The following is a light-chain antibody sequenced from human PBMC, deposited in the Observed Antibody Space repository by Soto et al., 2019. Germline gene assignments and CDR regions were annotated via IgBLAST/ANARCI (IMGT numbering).Light chain of an antibody. CDR1: SSNIGSNY. CDR2: RNN. CDR3: AAWDDSLIGFYV. V-gene: IGLV1-47*01. J-gene: IGLJ1*01. Sequence: QSVLTQPPSASGTPGQRVTFSCSGSSSNIGSNYVYWYQQLPGTAPKLLIYRNNQRPSGVPDRFSGSKSGTSASLAISGLRSEDEADYYCAAWDDSLIGFYVFGTGTKLTVL.